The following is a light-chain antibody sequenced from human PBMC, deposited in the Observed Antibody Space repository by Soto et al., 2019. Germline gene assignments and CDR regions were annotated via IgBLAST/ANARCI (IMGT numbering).Light chain of an antibody. J-gene: IGLJ3*02. V-gene: IGLV7-46*01. Sequence: QAVVTQEPSLTVSPGGTVTLTCGSSTGAVTSGHYPHWFQQKPGHAPRTLIYDTSNKHSWTPARFSGSLLGGKAALTLSGAQPEDEAEYYCLLSYNGARVFGGGTKLTVL. CDR3: LLSYNGARV. CDR2: DTS. CDR1: TGAVTSGHY.